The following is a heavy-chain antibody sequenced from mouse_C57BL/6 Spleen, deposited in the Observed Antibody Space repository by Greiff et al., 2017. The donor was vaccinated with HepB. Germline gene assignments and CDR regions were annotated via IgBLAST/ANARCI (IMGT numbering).Heavy chain of an antibody. Sequence: QVQLQQPGAELVRPGSSVKLSCKASGYTFTSYWMDWVKQRPGQGLEWIGNIYHSDSETHYNQKFKDKATLTVDKSSSTAYMQLSSLTSEDSAVYDCARRSYDGYPFDYWGQGTTLTVSS. CDR1: GYTFTSYW. CDR2: IYHSDSET. CDR3: ARRSYDGYPFDY. J-gene: IGHJ2*01. V-gene: IGHV1-61*01. D-gene: IGHD2-3*01.